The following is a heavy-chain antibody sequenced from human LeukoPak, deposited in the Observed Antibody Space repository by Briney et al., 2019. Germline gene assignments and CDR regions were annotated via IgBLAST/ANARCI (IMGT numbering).Heavy chain of an antibody. D-gene: IGHD3-3*01. CDR1: GGSISSGGYS. V-gene: IGHV4-30-2*01. Sequence: PSQTLSLTCAGSGGSISSGGYSWSWIRQPPGKGLDCLGCIFHSGNTYYNPSLKSRVTMSVDRSNNQFSLKLSSVTAADTAVYYCARDQSRVGIFDYWGQGTLVTVSS. CDR2: IFHSGNT. J-gene: IGHJ4*02. CDR3: ARDQSRVGIFDY.